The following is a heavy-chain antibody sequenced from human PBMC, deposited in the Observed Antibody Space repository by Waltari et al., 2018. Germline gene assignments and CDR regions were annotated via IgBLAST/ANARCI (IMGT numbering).Heavy chain of an antibody. CDR1: GVSITSNRNY. D-gene: IGHD5-12*01. Sequence: QLQLQESGPRLVRPSETLSLICRVSGVSITSNRNYWAWIRQSPGQGLEWIGTVSYSGPTYSSPSLKSRVSVSIDPAKNQVSLILGSVTAADMAVYYCATYIGASVGTAAFDVWGQGTMVTVSS. CDR3: ATYIGASVGTAAFDV. V-gene: IGHV4-39*01. J-gene: IGHJ3*01. CDR2: VSYSGPT.